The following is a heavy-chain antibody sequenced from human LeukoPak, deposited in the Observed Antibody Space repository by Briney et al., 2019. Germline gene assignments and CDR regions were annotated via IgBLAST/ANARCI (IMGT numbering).Heavy chain of an antibody. Sequence: ASVKVSCKASGGSFSSYAINWVRQAPGQGLEWMGGIILVFETADYAQKFQGRVTITADKSTSTAYMELSSLRSEDTAVYYCTRGGTPYTRFDPWGQGTLVTVSS. CDR1: GGSFSSYA. J-gene: IGHJ5*02. CDR3: TRGGTPYTRFDP. CDR2: IILVFETA. V-gene: IGHV1-69*06. D-gene: IGHD3-16*01.